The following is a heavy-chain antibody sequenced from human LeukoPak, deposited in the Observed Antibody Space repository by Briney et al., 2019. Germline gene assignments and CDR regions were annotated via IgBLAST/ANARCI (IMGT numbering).Heavy chain of an antibody. J-gene: IGHJ4*02. D-gene: IGHD5-24*01. V-gene: IGHV3-30*02. CDR3: VRVLAATFDS. CDR1: GFTFSSYG. CDR2: IRYDGSNK. Sequence: PGGSLRLSCAASGFTFSSYGMHWVRQAPGKGLEWVAFIRYDGSNKYYADSVKGRFTISRDNSKNTLYLQMKSLRDEDTAIYFCVRVLAATFDSWGQGTLVTVSS.